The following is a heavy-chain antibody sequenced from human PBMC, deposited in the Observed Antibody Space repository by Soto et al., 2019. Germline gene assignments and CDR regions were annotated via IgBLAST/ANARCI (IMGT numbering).Heavy chain of an antibody. D-gene: IGHD6-19*01. Sequence: PSETLSLTCAVSGDSISSDNWWSWVRQPPGKGLEWIGEVYHSGNTNYNPSLKSRVIISVDKSKNQFSLKLSSVTSLRAEDTAVYYCAKGGRQWLVTSDFNYWGQGALVTAPQ. CDR2: VYHSGNT. CDR3: AKGGRQWLVTSDFNY. V-gene: IGHV4-4*02. J-gene: IGHJ4*02. CDR1: GDSISSDNW.